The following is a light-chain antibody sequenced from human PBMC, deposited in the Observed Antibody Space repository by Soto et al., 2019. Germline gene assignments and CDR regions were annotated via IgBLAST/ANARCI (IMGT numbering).Light chain of an antibody. CDR1: QGISNF. V-gene: IGKV1-9*01. CDR3: QQLSTYPIT. CDR2: SAS. J-gene: IGKJ5*01. Sequence: IQLTQSPSSLSASVGDRVTITCRASQGISNFLVWYQQKTGRAPQLLIHSASTLHSGVPSRFSGSGSGTDFALTISALQPEDFATYYCQQLSTYPITFGQGTRLE.